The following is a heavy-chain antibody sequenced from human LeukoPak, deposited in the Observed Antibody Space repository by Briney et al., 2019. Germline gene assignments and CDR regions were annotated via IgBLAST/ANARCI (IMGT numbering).Heavy chain of an antibody. Sequence: GGSLRLSCAASGFTFSTYNMNRVRQAPGKGLEWVSSITSSSSYIYYADSVKGRFTISRDNAKNSLYLQMSSLRAEDTAVYYCARDPYSGRYGDYYYYYMAVWGKGTTVTISS. D-gene: IGHD1-26*01. CDR3: ARDPYSGRYGDYYYYYMAV. V-gene: IGHV3-21*01. CDR1: GFTFSTYN. J-gene: IGHJ6*03. CDR2: ITSSSSYI.